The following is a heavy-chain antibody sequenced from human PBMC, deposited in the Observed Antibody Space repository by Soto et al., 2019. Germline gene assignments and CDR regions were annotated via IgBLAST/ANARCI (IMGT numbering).Heavy chain of an antibody. D-gene: IGHD2-21*01. CDR2: SSGSGGST. J-gene: IGHJ3*02. CDR3: ANRDPVVEVAFDI. CDR1: GLTFSSYA. V-gene: IGHV3-23*01. Sequence: GGSLRLSCAASGLTFSSYAMSWVRQAPGKGLEWVSASSGSGGSTYYADSVKGRFTISRDNSKNTLYLQMNSLRAQDTAVYYCANRDPVVEVAFDIWGQGTMGTVSS.